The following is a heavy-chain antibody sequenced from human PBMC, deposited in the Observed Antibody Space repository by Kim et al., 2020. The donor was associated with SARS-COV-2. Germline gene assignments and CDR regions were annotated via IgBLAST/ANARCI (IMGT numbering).Heavy chain of an antibody. J-gene: IGHJ1*01. CDR2: IIDSGGSR. Sequence: GGSLRLSCAASGFSFNNYAMSWVRQAPGKGLEWVSGIIDSGGSREYADSVKGRFSISRDNSKNTLYLQMDSLRAEDTAVYYCAKVTSGSSGWFEYFQYWGQGALVTVSS. CDR1: GFSFNNYA. CDR3: AKVTSGSSGWFEYFQY. D-gene: IGHD6-19*01. V-gene: IGHV3-23*01.